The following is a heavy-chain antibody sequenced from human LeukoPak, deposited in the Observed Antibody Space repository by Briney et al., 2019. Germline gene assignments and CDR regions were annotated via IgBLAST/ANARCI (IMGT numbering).Heavy chain of an antibody. CDR2: ISDSGVDT. CDR3: AKRGGSYYSDY. CDR1: GFIFSNYA. D-gene: IGHD2-15*01. Sequence: GSLRLSRAASGFIFSNYAMSWVRQAPGKGLEWVSSISDSGVDTYYGDSVKGRFTISRDNSKNTLYLQMNSLRAEDTAVYYCAKRGGSYYSDYWGQGSLVTVSS. J-gene: IGHJ4*02. V-gene: IGHV3-23*01.